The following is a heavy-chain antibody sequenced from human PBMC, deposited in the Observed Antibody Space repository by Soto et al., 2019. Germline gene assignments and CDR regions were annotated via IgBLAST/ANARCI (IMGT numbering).Heavy chain of an antibody. CDR1: GGTFSSLA. V-gene: IGHV1-69*06. J-gene: IGHJ4*02. D-gene: IGHD3-10*01. CDR2: LVPVFGTA. CDR3: ARSPGVFDY. Sequence: SVKVSCKASGGTFSSLAISWVRQAPGQGLEWMGGLVPVFGTANYAQKFQGRVTITADTSTSTSYMELGSLRSEDTAVYYCARSPGVFDYWGQGTLVTVSS.